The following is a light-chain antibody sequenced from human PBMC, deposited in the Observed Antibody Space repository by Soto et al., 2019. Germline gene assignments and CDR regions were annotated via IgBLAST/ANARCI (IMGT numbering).Light chain of an antibody. V-gene: IGKV1-6*01. J-gene: IGKJ1*01. CDR3: LQDYDYPRT. Sequence: AIQLTQSPSSLSASVGDRVTITCRASQGISSYLAWYQQKPGNAPTLLISAASRLQSGVPSRFSGRGSGTDFTLTISSLQPEDFATYYCLQDYDYPRTFGQGTKVDIK. CDR2: AAS. CDR1: QGISSY.